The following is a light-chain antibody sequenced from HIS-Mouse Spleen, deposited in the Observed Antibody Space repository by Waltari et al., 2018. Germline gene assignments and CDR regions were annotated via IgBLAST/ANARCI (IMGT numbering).Light chain of an antibody. CDR1: SSDVGGYNY. CDR3: SSYTSSSTPFV. V-gene: IGLV2-14*01. J-gene: IGLJ1*01. Sequence: QSALTQPASVSGSPGQSLTISCTGTSSDVGGYNYVSWYQQHPGKATTLMIYEVSNRPSGVSNRFSGSKSGNTASLTISGLQAEDEADYYCSSYTSSSTPFVFGTGTKVTVL. CDR2: EVS.